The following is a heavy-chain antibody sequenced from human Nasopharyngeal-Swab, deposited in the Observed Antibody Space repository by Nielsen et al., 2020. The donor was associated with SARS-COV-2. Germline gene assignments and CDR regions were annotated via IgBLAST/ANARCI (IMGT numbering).Heavy chain of an antibody. CDR1: GFTFSSYA. V-gene: IGHV3-30-3*01. CDR3: ARLGVGSWYPYFDY. CDR2: ISYDGSNK. D-gene: IGHD6-13*01. Sequence: GESLKISCAASGFTFSSYAMHWVRQAPGKGLEWVAVISYDGSNKYYADSVKGRFTISRDNSKNTLYLQMNSLRAEDTAVYYCARLGVGSWYPYFDYWGQGTLVTVSS. J-gene: IGHJ4*02.